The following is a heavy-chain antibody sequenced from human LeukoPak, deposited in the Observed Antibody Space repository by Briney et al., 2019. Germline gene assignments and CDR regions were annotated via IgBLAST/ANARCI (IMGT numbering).Heavy chain of an antibody. J-gene: IGHJ4*02. CDR1: GFTFSSYA. D-gene: IGHD5-12*01. CDR3: ASNSGYEGGY. CDR2: ISYDGSNK. V-gene: IGHV3-30-3*01. Sequence: PGRSLRLSCAASGFTFSSYAMHWVRQAPGKGLEWVAVISYDGSNKYYADSVKGRFTISRDNSKNTLYLQMNSLRAEDTAVYYCASNSGYEGGYWGQGTLVTVSA.